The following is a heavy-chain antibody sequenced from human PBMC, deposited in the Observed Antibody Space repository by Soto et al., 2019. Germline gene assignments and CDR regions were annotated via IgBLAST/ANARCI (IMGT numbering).Heavy chain of an antibody. V-gene: IGHV3-74*01. CDR3: ARVAVVTRGIDY. D-gene: IGHD6-19*01. J-gene: IGHJ4*02. Sequence: EVQLVESGGGLVQPGGSLRLSCVASGFTFSDSWMHWVRQAPGKGLVWVSRVNEHGTDSNYADSVKGRFTISRDNAKNTVYLQMNGLGAEDTAVYDCARVAVVTRGIDYWVQGTLVTVSS. CDR2: VNEHGTDS. CDR1: GFTFSDSW.